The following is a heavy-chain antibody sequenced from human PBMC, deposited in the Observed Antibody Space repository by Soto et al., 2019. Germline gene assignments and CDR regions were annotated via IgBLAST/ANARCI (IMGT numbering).Heavy chain of an antibody. J-gene: IGHJ4*02. D-gene: IGHD5-18*01. Sequence: GGSLRLSCAASGFTFSSYAMHWVRQAPGKGLEWVAVISYDGRNKYYADSVKGRFTISRDNSKNTLYLQMNSLRAEDTAVYYCARDGPDSYGHGFDYWGQGTLVTVSS. CDR2: ISYDGRNK. CDR1: GFTFSSYA. CDR3: ARDGPDSYGHGFDY. V-gene: IGHV3-30*04.